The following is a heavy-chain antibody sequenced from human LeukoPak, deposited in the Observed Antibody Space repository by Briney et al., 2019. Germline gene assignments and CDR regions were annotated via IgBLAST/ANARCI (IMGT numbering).Heavy chain of an antibody. J-gene: IGHJ4*02. Sequence: GGSLRLSCAASGFTFSSYSMNWVRQAPGKGLEWVSSISSSSSYIYYADSVKGRFTISRDNAKNSLYLQMNSLRAEDTAVYYRARVRMGTTSGTDYWGQGTLVTVSS. D-gene: IGHD1-1*01. V-gene: IGHV3-21*01. CDR2: ISSSSSYI. CDR3: ARVRMGTTSGTDY. CDR1: GFTFSSYS.